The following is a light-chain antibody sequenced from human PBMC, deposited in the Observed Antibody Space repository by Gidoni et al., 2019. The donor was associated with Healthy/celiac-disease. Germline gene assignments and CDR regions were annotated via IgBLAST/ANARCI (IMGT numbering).Light chain of an antibody. V-gene: IGKV1-39*01. CDR3: QQSYSTPWT. Sequence: DIQMTQSPSSLSASVGDRVTITCRASQSISSHLHWYQQKPGKDPKLLIYAASSLQSGVPSRFSGSGSGTDFTLTISSLQPEDCATYYCQQSYSTPWTFGQGTKLEIK. CDR1: QSISSH. CDR2: AAS. J-gene: IGKJ1*01.